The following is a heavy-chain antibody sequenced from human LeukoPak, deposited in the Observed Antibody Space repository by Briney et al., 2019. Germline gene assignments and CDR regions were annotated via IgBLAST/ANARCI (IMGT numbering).Heavy chain of an antibody. CDR3: AKEGAYSSSSPFDY. D-gene: IGHD6-6*01. V-gene: IGHV3-23*01. J-gene: IGHJ4*02. Sequence: PGGSLRLSCAASGFTFSTFGMIWVRQAPGKGLEWVSAISGSGGSTYYADSVKGRFTISRDNSKNTLYLQMNSLRAEDTAVYYCAKEGAYSSSSPFDYWGQGTLVTVSS. CDR1: GFTFSTFG. CDR2: ISGSGGST.